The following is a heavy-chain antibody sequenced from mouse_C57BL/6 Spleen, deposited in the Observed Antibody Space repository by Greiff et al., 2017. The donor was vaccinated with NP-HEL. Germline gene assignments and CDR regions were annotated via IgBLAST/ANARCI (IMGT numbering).Heavy chain of an antibody. J-gene: IGHJ3*01. CDR2: ISSGSSTI. V-gene: IGHV5-17*01. CDR3: ARGGLPAWFAY. D-gene: IGHD3-1*01. CDR1: GFTFSDYG. Sequence: EVQVVESGGGLVKPGGSLKLSCAASGFTFSDYGMHWVRQAPEKGLEWVAYISSGSSTIYYADTVKGRFTISRENAKNTLFLQMTRRRSEDTAMYYCARGGLPAWFAYWGQGTLVTVSA.